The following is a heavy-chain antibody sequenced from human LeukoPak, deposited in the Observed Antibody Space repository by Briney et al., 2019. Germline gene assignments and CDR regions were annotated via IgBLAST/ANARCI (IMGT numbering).Heavy chain of an antibody. CDR3: ARGNGELLSN. CDR2: ISGSGSTI. V-gene: IGHV3-48*04. D-gene: IGHD3-10*01. J-gene: IGHJ4*02. CDR1: GFTFSRNG. Sequence: GGTLRLSCAASGFTFSRNGMTWVRQAPGKGLEWVSAISGSGSTIYYADSVKGRFTISRDNAKNSLYLQMNSLRAEDTAVYYCARGNGELLSNWGQGTLVTVSS.